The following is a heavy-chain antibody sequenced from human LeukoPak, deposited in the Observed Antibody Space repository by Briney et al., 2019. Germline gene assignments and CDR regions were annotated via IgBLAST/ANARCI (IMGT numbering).Heavy chain of an antibody. CDR3: AGFRTGRAFDI. CDR2: INPSGDST. Sequence: GASVNVSCKAYGYSFTRYYMHWVRQAAGRGLEWMGIINPSGDSTSYAQKFQGRVTMTRDTSTSTVYMELSSLRSEDTAVYYCAGFRTGRAFDIWGQGTMVTVSS. V-gene: IGHV1-46*01. D-gene: IGHD3/OR15-3a*01. CDR1: GYSFTRYY. J-gene: IGHJ3*02.